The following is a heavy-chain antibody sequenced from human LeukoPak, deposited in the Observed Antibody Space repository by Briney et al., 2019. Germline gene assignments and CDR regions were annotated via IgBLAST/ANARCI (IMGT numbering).Heavy chain of an antibody. J-gene: IGHJ4*02. D-gene: IGHD2-21*02. V-gene: IGHV3-30*18. CDR2: ISYDGSTK. CDR3: AKEACAGDCHRDYFDY. CDR1: GFTFSSYA. Sequence: GGSLRLSCAASGFTFSSYAMSWVRQAPGKGLEWVAVISYDGSTKYYADSVKGRFTISRDNSKNTLYLQMNSLRAEDTALYYCAKEACAGDCHRDYFDYWGQGTLVTVSS.